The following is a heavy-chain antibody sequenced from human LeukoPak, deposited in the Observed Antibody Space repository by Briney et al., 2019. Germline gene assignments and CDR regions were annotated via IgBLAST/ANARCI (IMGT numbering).Heavy chain of an antibody. CDR2: ISSTSNTI. CDR3: AREDTGEGFDY. Sequence: PGGSLRLSCAGSGSTFSDYAINWVRQAPGKGLEWVSYISSTSNTIFYADSVKGRFTISRDNAKNSLYLQMNSLRAEDTAVYYCAREDTGEGFDYWGQGTLVTVSS. J-gene: IGHJ4*02. CDR1: GSTFSDYA. D-gene: IGHD7-27*01. V-gene: IGHV3-48*04.